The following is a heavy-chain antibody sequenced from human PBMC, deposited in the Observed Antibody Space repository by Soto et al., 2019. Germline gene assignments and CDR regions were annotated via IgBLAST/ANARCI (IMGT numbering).Heavy chain of an antibody. D-gene: IGHD3-16*01. CDR3: AKDISGMGDV. Sequence: GGSLRLSCATSGFTFADYAMHWVRQAPGKGLEWVSGISWNSGSIGYVDSVKGRFTISRDNAKRSLYLQMNSLRAEDTALYYCAKDISGMGDVWGQGTLVTVSS. CDR1: GFTFADYA. V-gene: IGHV3-9*01. CDR2: ISWNSGSI. J-gene: IGHJ4*02.